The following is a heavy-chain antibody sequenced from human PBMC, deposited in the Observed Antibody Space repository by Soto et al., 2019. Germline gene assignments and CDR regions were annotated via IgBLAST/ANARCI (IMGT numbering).Heavy chain of an antibody. V-gene: IGHV3-23*01. CDR1: GFTFANYA. D-gene: IGHD6-13*01. J-gene: IGHJ4*02. CDR3: TRGPRATSAGTSAH. CDR2: IGLSGRET. Sequence: GGSLRLSCAASGFTFANYAMSWVRQAPGKGLEWVSGIGLSGRETYYADSVKGRFTMSRDNAKDTLYLQMNDLRAEDSALYHCTRGPRATSAGTSAHWGQGTLVTVSS.